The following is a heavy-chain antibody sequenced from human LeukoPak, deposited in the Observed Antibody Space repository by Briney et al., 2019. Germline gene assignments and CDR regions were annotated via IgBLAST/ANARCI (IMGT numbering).Heavy chain of an antibody. J-gene: IGHJ4*02. CDR1: GYTFTTYG. Sequence: GASVKVSCKASGYTFTTYGISWVRQAPGQGLEWMGWISAYNGNTNYARKFQGRVTMTTDTSTTTAYMELRSLRSDDTAVYYCARHLERHHDFDYWGQGTLVTVSS. CDR3: ARHLERHHDFDY. CDR2: ISAYNGNT. D-gene: IGHD1-1*01. V-gene: IGHV1-18*01.